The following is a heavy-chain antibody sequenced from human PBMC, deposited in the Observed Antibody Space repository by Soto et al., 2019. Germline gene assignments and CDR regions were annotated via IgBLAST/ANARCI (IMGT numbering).Heavy chain of an antibody. CDR3: AKASTTVWTYYYGMDV. J-gene: IGHJ6*02. V-gene: IGHV3-23*01. CDR2: ISGSGGST. D-gene: IGHD4-17*01. CDR1: GFTFSSYA. Sequence: GGSLRLSCAASGFTFSSYAMSWVRQAPGKGLEWVSAISGSGGSTYYADSVKGRFTISRDNSKNTLYLQMNSLRAEDTAVYYCAKASTTVWTYYYGMDVWGQGTTVTVSS.